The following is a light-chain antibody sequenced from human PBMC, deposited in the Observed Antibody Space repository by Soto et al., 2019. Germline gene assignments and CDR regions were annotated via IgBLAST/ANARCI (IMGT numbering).Light chain of an antibody. J-gene: IGKJ5*01. V-gene: IGKV1-39*01. Sequence: DIQMTQSPSSLSASVGDRVTITCQATQDINNYLSWYHQKPGKAPKLLIYAASSLQSGVPSRFSGSGSGTDFTLTISSLQPEDFATYYCQQSYSTPITFAQGTRLEIK. CDR1: QDINNY. CDR2: AAS. CDR3: QQSYSTPIT.